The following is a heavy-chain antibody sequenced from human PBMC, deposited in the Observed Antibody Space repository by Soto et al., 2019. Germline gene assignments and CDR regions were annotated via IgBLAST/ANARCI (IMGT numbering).Heavy chain of an antibody. Sequence: PSVTLSLTCTVSGGSISSSSYYWGWIRQPPGKGLEWIGSIYYSGSSYYNPSLKSRVTISVDTSKNQFSLKLSSVTAADTAVYYCARGYCSGGSCYRYWGQGSQVTVSS. J-gene: IGHJ4*02. CDR2: IYYSGSS. D-gene: IGHD2-15*01. CDR1: GGSISSSSYY. CDR3: ARGYCSGGSCYRY. V-gene: IGHV4-39*01.